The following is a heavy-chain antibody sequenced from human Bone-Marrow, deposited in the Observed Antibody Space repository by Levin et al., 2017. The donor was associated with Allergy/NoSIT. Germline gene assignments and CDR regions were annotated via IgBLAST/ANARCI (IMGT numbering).Heavy chain of an antibody. CDR1: GGSISSYY. J-gene: IGHJ6*02. CDR2: IYTSGST. V-gene: IGHV4-4*07. D-gene: IGHD1-26*01. CDR3: ARGWAQVGATPLGYGMDV. Sequence: SETLSLTCTVSGGSISSYYWSWIRQPAGKGLEWIGCIYTSGSTNYNPSLKSRVTMSVDTSKNQFSLKLSSVTAADTAVYYCARGWAQVGATPLGYGMDVWGQGTTVTVSS.